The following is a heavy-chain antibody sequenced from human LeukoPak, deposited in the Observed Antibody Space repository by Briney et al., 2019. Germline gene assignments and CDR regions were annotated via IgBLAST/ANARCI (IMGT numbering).Heavy chain of an antibody. V-gene: IGHV3-30*18. D-gene: IGHD6-19*01. Sequence: GRSLRLSCPVSGFAFSDYGMHWVRQAPGKGLEWVAVISYDGSNKYYADSVKGRFTISRDNSKNTLYLQMNSLRAEDTAVYYCAKSNSGWYVPPSDWGQGTLVTVSS. CDR2: ISYDGSNK. CDR1: GFAFSDYG. J-gene: IGHJ4*02. CDR3: AKSNSGWYVPPSD.